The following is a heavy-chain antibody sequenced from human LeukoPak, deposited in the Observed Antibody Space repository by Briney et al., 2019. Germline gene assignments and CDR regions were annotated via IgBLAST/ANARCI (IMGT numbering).Heavy chain of an antibody. CDR3: ARGDIDH. CDR1: GYTFNIYY. J-gene: IGHJ5*02. Sequence: ASVKVSCKTSGYTFNIYYVRWVRQAPGQGLEWMGVIHPNDGGTTYAQKFQGRIIMTSDTSTSTIYMELSSLKSDDTAVYYCARGDIDHWGQGTLVTVSS. D-gene: IGHD2-15*01. CDR2: IHPNDGGT. V-gene: IGHV1-46*02.